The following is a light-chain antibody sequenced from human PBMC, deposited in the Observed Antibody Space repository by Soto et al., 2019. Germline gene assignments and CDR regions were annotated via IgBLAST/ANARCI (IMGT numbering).Light chain of an antibody. CDR3: QQYYNTPYT. Sequence: VLTQSPGTLSLSPGERATISCRARQSISSYYLAWYQHKPGQAPRLLMNGASSRATGIPHRFSGSGSGTDFTLTISRLEPEDCGVYYCQQYYNTPYTFGQGTKLEIK. CDR2: GAS. J-gene: IGKJ2*01. V-gene: IGKV3-20*01. CDR1: QSISSYY.